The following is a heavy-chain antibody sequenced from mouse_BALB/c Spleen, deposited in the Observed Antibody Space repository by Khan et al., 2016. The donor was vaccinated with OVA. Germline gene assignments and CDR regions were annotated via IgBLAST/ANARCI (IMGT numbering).Heavy chain of an antibody. D-gene: IGHD2-3*01. V-gene: IGHV1S137*01. CDR2: ISTYSGNT. CDR1: GYTFPDYA. J-gene: IGHJ2*01. CDR3: ARPAYDGYYDY. Sequence: QVQLQQSGPELVRPGVSVKISCKGSGYTFPDYAMYWVKQSHAKSLEWIGLISTYSGNTNYNQQFKGKATMTVDNSSSTAYMELARLTSEDSAIYYCARPAYDGYYDYWGQGTTLTVSS.